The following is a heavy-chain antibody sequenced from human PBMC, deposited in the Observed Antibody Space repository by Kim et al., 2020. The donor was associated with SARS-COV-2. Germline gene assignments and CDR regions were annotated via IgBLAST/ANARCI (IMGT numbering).Heavy chain of an antibody. D-gene: IGHD3-10*01. CDR3: ARGLWVRGPTAYYYYYGMDV. Sequence: ASVKVSCKASGYTFISYDINWVRQATGQGLEWMGWMNPNSGNTGYAQKFQGRVTMTRNTSISTAYMELSSLRSEETAVYYCARGLWVRGPTAYYYYYGMDVWGQGTTVTVSS. CDR1: GYTFISYD. CDR2: MNPNSGNT. V-gene: IGHV1-8*01. J-gene: IGHJ6*02.